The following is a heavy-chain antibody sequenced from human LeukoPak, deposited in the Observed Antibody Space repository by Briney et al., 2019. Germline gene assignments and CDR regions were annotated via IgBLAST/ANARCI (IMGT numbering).Heavy chain of an antibody. D-gene: IGHD5-18*01. CDR3: ARGSFVDTAMAD. CDR1: GGSISSGDYY. CDR2: IYYSRST. V-gene: IGHV4-30-4*08. J-gene: IGHJ4*02. Sequence: KPSETLSLTCTVSGGSISSGDYYWSWIRQPPGKGLEWIGCIYYSRSTYYNPSLKSRVTISVDTSKNQFSLKLSSVTAADTAVYYCARGSFVDTAMADWGQGTLVTVSS.